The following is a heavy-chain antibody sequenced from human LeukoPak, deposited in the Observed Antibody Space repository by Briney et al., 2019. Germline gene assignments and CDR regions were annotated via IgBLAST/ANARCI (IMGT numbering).Heavy chain of an antibody. CDR1: GYTFTSYD. V-gene: IGHV1-8*01. CDR2: MNPNSGNT. D-gene: IGHD2-15*01. Sequence: ASVKVSCKASGYTFTSYDINWVRQATGQGLEWMGWMNPNSGNTGYAQKFQGRVTMTRNTSRSTAYMELSSLRSEDTAVYYCARAGWYAYYYYYGMDVWGQGTTVTVSS. J-gene: IGHJ6*02. CDR3: ARAGWYAYYYYYGMDV.